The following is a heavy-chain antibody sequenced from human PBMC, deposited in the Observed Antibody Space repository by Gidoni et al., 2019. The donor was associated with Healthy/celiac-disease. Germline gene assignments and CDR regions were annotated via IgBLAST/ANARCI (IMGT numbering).Heavy chain of an antibody. CDR1: GFTFSSDA. CDR2: SSGSGGST. CDR3: AKDDPYSSGCPMDV. D-gene: IGHD6-19*01. Sequence: EVQLVESGGGLVQPGGSLRLSCAASGFTFSSDAMSWVRQAPGKGVEWVSASSGSGGSTYYADSVKGRFTISRDNAKNTLYLQMNSLRAEDTAVYYCAKDDPYSSGCPMDVWGQGTTVTVSS. V-gene: IGHV3-23*04. J-gene: IGHJ6*02.